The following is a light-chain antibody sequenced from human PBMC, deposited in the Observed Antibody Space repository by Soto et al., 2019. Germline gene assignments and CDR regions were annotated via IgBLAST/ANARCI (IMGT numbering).Light chain of an antibody. CDR2: GAS. J-gene: IGKJ4*01. CDR3: KQYDKWPLT. Sequence: EIVLTQSPGTLSVSRGQGATLSCHASNSVYSNLAWYQQKPGQAPRLLIFGASTRPTGIPDRFSGSGSGTEFTLTISSLQSEDFAVYSCKQYDKWPLTFGGGTKVDIK. V-gene: IGKV3D-15*01. CDR1: NSVYSN.